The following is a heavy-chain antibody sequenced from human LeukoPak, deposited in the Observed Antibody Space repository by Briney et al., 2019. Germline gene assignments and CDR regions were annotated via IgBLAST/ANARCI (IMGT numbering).Heavy chain of an antibody. V-gene: IGHV7-4-1*02. D-gene: IGHD5-24*01. J-gene: IGHJ4*02. CDR1: GCTFTNYA. CDR3: ARGLEDGYHY. Sequence: ASVKVSCKASGCTFTNYAMNWVRQAPGQGLEWMGWINTNTGNPTYAQGFTGRFVFSLDTSVSTAYLQISSLKSEDTAVYYCARGLEDGYHYWGQGTLVTVSS. CDR2: INTNTGNP.